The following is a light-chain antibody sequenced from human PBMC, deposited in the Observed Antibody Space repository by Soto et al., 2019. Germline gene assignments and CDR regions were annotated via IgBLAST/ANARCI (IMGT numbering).Light chain of an antibody. V-gene: IGLV2-8*01. Sequence: QSALTQPPSASGSPGQSVTISCTGTSSDIGGHNYVSWYQHHPGKAPKLIIYEVTKRPSGVPDRFSGSKSDTSASLAITGLQAEDEADYYCQSYDSSLSGVVFGGGTQLTVL. CDR1: SSDIGGHNY. CDR3: QSYDSSLSGVV. CDR2: EVT. J-gene: IGLJ2*01.